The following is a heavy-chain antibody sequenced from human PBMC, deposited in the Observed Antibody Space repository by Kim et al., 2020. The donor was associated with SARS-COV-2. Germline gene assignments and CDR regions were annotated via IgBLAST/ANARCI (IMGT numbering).Heavy chain of an antibody. CDR2: ISYDENNK. Sequence: GGSLRLSCAASGFTFSYYSMHWVRQPPGKGLEWVALISYDENNKYYTDSVKGRFTISRDNSKNMLYLQMSSLTAADTAVYYCARDAVATLYDYTWGSYRPASEGGMDVWGQGTTVTVCS. J-gene: IGHJ6*02. D-gene: IGHD3-16*02. CDR3: ARDAVATLYDYTWGSYRPASEGGMDV. CDR1: GFTFSYYS. V-gene: IGHV3-30*04.